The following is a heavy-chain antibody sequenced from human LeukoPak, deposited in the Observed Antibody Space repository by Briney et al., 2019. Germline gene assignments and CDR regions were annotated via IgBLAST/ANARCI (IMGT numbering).Heavy chain of an antibody. CDR3: TPSIAVAGSLDY. CDR2: IKSKTDGGTT. J-gene: IGHJ4*02. D-gene: IGHD6-19*01. Sequence: PGGSLRLSCAASGFTFSNVWMSWVRQAPGKGLEWVGRIKSKTDGGTTDYAAPVKGRFTISRDDSKNTLSLQMNSLKTEDTAVYYCTPSIAVAGSLDYWGQGTLVTVSS. V-gene: IGHV3-15*01. CDR1: GFTFSNVW.